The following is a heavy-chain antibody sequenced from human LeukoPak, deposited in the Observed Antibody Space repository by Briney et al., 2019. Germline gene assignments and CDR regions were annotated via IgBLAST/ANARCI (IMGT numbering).Heavy chain of an antibody. V-gene: IGHV3-48*03. CDR3: ARDGVTGWHFDC. J-gene: IGHJ4*02. Sequence: GGSLRLSCAASGFTFSSYEMNWVRQAPGKGLEWVSYISSSGSTIYYADSVKGRFTISRDNAKNSLYLQMNSLRPEDTAVYYCARDGVTGWHFDCWGQGTLVTVSS. CDR2: ISSSGSTI. CDR1: GFTFSSYE. D-gene: IGHD3-9*01.